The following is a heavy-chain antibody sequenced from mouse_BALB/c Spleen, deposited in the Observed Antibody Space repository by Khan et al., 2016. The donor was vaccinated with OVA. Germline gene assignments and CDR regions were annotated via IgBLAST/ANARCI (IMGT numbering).Heavy chain of an antibody. D-gene: IGHD1-1*01. CDR1: GFTFSSYS. Sequence: EVELVESGGGLVKPGGSLRLSCAASGFTFSSYSMSWVRQTPEMRLVWVATITSGGSYSYYPDSVQGRLSISRDNDKKILYLQMSSLKSEATSIDYCTRVRNYYCSSFYVDYGGQGTTLPITS. CDR2: ITSGGSYS. J-gene: IGHJ2*01. V-gene: IGHV5-6-4*01. CDR3: TRVRNYYCSSFYVDY.